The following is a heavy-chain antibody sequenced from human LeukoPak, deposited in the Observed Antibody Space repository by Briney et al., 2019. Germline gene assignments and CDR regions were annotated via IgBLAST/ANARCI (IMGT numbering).Heavy chain of an antibody. CDR1: GYTFTSYD. J-gene: IGHJ6*03. D-gene: IGHD1-7*01. V-gene: IGHV1-8*01. Sequence: GASVTVSCKASGYTFTSYDINWVRQATGQGLEWMGWMNPNSGNTGYAQKFQGRVTMTRNTSISTAYMELSSLRSEDTAVYYCARGLTGTTFIYYYYYMDVWGKGATVTVSS. CDR3: ARGLTGTTFIYYYYYMDV. CDR2: MNPNSGNT.